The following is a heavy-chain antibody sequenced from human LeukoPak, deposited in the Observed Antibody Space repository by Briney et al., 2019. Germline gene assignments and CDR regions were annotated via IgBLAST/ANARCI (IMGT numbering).Heavy chain of an antibody. J-gene: IGHJ5*02. V-gene: IGHV3-7*03. CDR2: IKEDGSEK. CDR3: ARDAKWFDP. CDR1: GFTFSDFW. Sequence: GGSLRLSCAASGFTFSDFWMSWVRQAPGKGLEWVANIKEDGSEKNCVDSVKGRFTISRDNAKNSLYPQMNSLRAEDTAVYYCARDAKWFDPWGQGTLVTVSS.